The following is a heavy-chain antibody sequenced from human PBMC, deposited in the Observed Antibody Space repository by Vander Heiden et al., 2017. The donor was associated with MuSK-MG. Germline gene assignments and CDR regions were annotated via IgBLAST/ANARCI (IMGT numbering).Heavy chain of an antibody. CDR2: IYYSGST. CDR1: GGSIRSSSYY. D-gene: IGHD3-9*01. J-gene: IGHJ6*02. CDR3: AREHYDILTGYYSEYYYGMDV. Sequence: QLQLQESGPGLVKPSETLSLTCTVSGGSIRSSSYYWGWIRQPPGKGLEWIGSIYYSGSTYYNPSLKSRVTISVDTSKNQFSLKLSSVTAADTAVYYCAREHYDILTGYYSEYYYGMDVWGQGTTVTVSS. V-gene: IGHV4-39*07.